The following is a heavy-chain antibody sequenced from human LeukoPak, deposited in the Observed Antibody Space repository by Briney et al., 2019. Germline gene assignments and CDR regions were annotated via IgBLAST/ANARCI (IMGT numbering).Heavy chain of an antibody. V-gene: IGHV1-18*04. D-gene: IGHD3-3*01. CDR2: ISAYNANT. CDR3: ARTAETRVAPPGYYYNGLDV. Sequence: GASVKVSCKASGYTFTNYAITWVRQAPGQGLEWMGWISAYNANTKYAQKLQDRVTMTTDTSTNTAYMDLRSLTSDDTAVYYCARTAETRVAPPGYYYNGLDVWGKGTTVTVSS. J-gene: IGHJ6*04. CDR1: GYTFTNYA.